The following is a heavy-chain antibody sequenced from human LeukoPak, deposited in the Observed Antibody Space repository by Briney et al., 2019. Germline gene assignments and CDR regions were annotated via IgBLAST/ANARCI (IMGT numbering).Heavy chain of an antibody. D-gene: IGHD1/OR15-1a*01. Sequence: ASVKVSCKASGYTFTSYAMNWVRQAPGQGLEWMGWINANTGNPTYAQGFTGRFVFSLDTSVSTAYLQISSLKAEDTAVYYCARGWRSNNYYGMDVWGQGTTVTVSS. J-gene: IGHJ6*02. CDR1: GYTFTSYA. CDR3: ARGWRSNNYYGMDV. V-gene: IGHV7-4-1*02. CDR2: INANTGNP.